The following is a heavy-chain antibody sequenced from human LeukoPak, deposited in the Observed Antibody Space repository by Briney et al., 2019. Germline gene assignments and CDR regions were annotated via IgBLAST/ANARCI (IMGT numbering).Heavy chain of an antibody. V-gene: IGHV1-69*05. CDR1: GGTFSSYA. J-gene: IGHJ4*02. CDR3: AGLYDSSGYYYAGGGFDN. Sequence: ASVKVSCKASGGTFSSYAISWVRQAPGQGLEWMGRIIPIFGTANYAQKFQGRVTITTDESTSTAYMELSSLRSEDTAVYYCAGLYDSSGYYYAGGGFDNWGQGTLVTVSS. CDR2: IIPIFGTA. D-gene: IGHD3-22*01.